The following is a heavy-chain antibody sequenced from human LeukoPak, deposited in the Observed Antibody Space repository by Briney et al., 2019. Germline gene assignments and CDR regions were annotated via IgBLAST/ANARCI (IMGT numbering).Heavy chain of an antibody. CDR2: IYTSGST. CDR3: ARVAVGWELSDAWYFDY. Sequence: SETLSLTCTVSGGSISSYYWSWIRQPPGKGLEWIGRIYTSGSTNYNPSLKSRVTISVDTSKNQFSLKLSSVTAADTAVYYCARVAVGWELSDAWYFDYWGQGTLVTVSS. CDR1: GGSISSYY. V-gene: IGHV4-4*08. D-gene: IGHD1-26*01. J-gene: IGHJ4*02.